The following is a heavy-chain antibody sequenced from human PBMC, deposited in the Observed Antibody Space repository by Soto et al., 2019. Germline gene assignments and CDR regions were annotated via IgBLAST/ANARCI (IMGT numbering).Heavy chain of an antibody. J-gene: IGHJ6*03. D-gene: IGHD3-3*01. CDR3: ARGGHDFWSGYPDYYYYYYMDV. CDR1: GGSISSYY. V-gene: IGHV4-59*01. CDR2: IYYSGST. Sequence: SQTLSLTCTVSGGSISSYYWSWIRQPPGKGLEWIGYIYYSGSTNYNPSLKSRVTISVDTSKNQFSLKLSSVTAADTAVYYCARGGHDFWSGYPDYYYYYYMDVWGKGTTVTVSS.